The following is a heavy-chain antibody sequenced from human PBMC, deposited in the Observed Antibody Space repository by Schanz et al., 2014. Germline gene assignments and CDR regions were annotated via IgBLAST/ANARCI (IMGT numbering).Heavy chain of an antibody. CDR2: LYYSGST. CDR1: GDSISGSY. D-gene: IGHD3-22*01. CDR3: ARARFTGYYMDV. J-gene: IGHJ6*02. Sequence: QVQLQESGPGLVKPSETLSLTCTVSGDSISGSYWSWIRQPPGKGLEWIGYLYYSGSTDYNPSLKSRVTMSVDTSKNQFSLKLSSVTAADTAVYYCARARFTGYYMDVGGQGTAVTVS. V-gene: IGHV4-59*01.